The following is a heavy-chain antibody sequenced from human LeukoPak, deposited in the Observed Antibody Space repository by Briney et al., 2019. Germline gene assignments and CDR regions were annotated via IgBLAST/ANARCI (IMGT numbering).Heavy chain of an antibody. J-gene: IGHJ5*02. D-gene: IGHD2-2*02. CDR3: ARDMVPVAIDVVRFDP. Sequence: ASVKVSCKASGGTFSSYTISWVRQAPGQGLEWMGRIIPILGIANYTQKFQGRVTITADKSASTAYMELSSLRSEDTAVYYCARDMVPVAIDVVRFDPWGQGTLVTVSS. CDR1: GGTFSSYT. V-gene: IGHV1-69*04. CDR2: IIPILGIA.